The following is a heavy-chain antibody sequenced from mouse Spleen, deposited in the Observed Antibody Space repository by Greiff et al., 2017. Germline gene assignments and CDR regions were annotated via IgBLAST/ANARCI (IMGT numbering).Heavy chain of an antibody. CDR2: IYPGSGNT. Sequence: QVQLQQSGAELVRPGASVKLSCKASGYTFTDYYINWVKQRPGQGLEWIARIYPGSGNTYYNEKFKGKATLTAEKSSSTAYMQLSSLTSEDSAVYFCARNGVPPYFDYWGQGTTITVSS. CDR3: ARNGVPPYFDY. V-gene: IGHV1-76*01. D-gene: IGHD2-14*01. CDR1: GYTFTDYY. J-gene: IGHJ2*01.